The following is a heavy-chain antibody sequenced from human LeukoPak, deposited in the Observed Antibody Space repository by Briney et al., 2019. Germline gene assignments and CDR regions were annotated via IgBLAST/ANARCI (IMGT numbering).Heavy chain of an antibody. D-gene: IGHD5-18*01. CDR2: IYHSGST. CDR3: ARHGQLWAD. CDR1: GYSISSGYY. V-gene: IGHV4-38-2*02. Sequence: PSETLSLTCTVSGYSISSGYYWGWIRQPPGKGLEWIGSIYHSGSTYYNPSLKSRVTISVDTSKNQFSLKLSSVTAADTAVYYCARHGQLWADWGQGTLVTVSS. J-gene: IGHJ4*02.